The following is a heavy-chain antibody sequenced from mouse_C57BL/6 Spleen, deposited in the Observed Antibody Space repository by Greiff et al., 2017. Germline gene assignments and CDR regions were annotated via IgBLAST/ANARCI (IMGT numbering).Heavy chain of an antibody. J-gene: IGHJ2*01. CDR1: GYTFTDYN. CDR2: INPNNGGT. Sequence: EVQLQQSGPELVKPGASVKIPCKASGYTFTDYNMDWVKQSHGKSLEWIGDINPNNGGTSYNQKFKGKATLTVDKSSSTAYMELRSLTSEDTAVYYCARSVTTVVGYYFDYWGQGTTLTVSS. CDR3: ARSVTTVVGYYFDY. V-gene: IGHV1-18*01. D-gene: IGHD1-1*01.